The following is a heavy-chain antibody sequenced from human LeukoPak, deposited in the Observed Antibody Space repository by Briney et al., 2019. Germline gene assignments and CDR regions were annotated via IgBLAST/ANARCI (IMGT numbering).Heavy chain of an antibody. V-gene: IGHV3-23*01. J-gene: IGHJ6*03. D-gene: IGHD1-14*01. CDR1: GFNFRAYW. Sequence: GGSLRLSCTTSGFNFRAYWMGWVRQAPGKGLEWVSAISGSGGSTYYADSVKGRFTISRDNSKNTLYLQMNSLRAEDTAVYYCAKTPRGFYYYYYMDVWGKGTTVTVSS. CDR3: AKTPRGFYYYYYMDV. CDR2: ISGSGGST.